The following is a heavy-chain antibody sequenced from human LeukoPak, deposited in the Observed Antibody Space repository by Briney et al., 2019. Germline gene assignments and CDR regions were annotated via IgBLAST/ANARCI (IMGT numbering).Heavy chain of an antibody. CDR1: GGSFSGYY. CDR2: INHSGST. J-gene: IGHJ4*02. D-gene: IGHD2-15*01. V-gene: IGHV4-34*01. Sequence: PSETLSLTCAVYGGSFSGYYWSWIRQPPGKGLEWIGEINHSGSTNYNPSLESRVTISVDTSKNRFSLKLSSVTAADTAVYYCARVRSGGSCLDYWGQGTLVTVSS. CDR3: ARVRSGGSCLDY.